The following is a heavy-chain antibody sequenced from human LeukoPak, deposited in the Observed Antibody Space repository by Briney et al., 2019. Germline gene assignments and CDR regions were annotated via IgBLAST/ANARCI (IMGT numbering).Heavy chain of an antibody. D-gene: IGHD4-17*01. Sequence: GGSLRLSCAASGFTFSSYSMNWVRQAPGKGREWVSSISSSSSYIYYADSVKGRFTISRDNAKNSLYLQMNSLRAEDTAVYYCASGDYGDFNPYFDYWGQGTLVTVSS. CDR3: ASGDYGDFNPYFDY. J-gene: IGHJ4*02. V-gene: IGHV3-21*01. CDR2: ISSSSSYI. CDR1: GFTFSSYS.